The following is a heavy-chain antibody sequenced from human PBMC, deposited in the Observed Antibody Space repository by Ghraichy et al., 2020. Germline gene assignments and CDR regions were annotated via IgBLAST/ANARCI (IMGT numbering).Heavy chain of an antibody. D-gene: IGHD6-13*01. J-gene: IGHJ4*02. CDR2: ISSSSGYT. V-gene: IGHV3-11*06. CDR3: AGAGAAAGRVDY. CDR1: GFSFSDYY. Sequence: GGSLRLSCAASGFSFSDYYMSWIRQAPGKGLEWVSYISSSSGYTNYADSVKGRFTISRDNARNSLYLQMNSLRAEDTAVYYCAGAGAAAGRVDYWGQGTLVTVSS.